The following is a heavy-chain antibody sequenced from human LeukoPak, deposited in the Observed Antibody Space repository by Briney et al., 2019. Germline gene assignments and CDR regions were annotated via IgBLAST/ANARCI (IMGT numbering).Heavy chain of an antibody. CDR3: ARAITTNLFDY. D-gene: IGHD3-3*01. CDR2: ISAYNGNT. J-gene: IGHJ4*02. V-gene: IGHV1-18*01. Sequence: ASVNVSCKASGYTFTSNGISWVRQAAGQGLEWMGWISAYNGNTNYAQKLQGRVTMTTDTSTSTAYMELRSLRSDDTAVYYCARAITTNLFDYWGQGTLVTVSS. CDR1: GYTFTSNG.